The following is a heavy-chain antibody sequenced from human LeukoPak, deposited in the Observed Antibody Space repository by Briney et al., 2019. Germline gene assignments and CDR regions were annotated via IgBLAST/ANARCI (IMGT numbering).Heavy chain of an antibody. Sequence: GASVKVSCKASGYTFTGYYMHWVRQATGQGLEWMGWMNPNSGNTGYAQKFQGRVTMTRNTSISTAYMELSSLRSEDTAVYYCARGKIWRETDWFDPWGQGTLVTVSS. CDR2: MNPNSGNT. CDR3: ARGKIWRETDWFDP. J-gene: IGHJ5*02. CDR1: GYTFTGYY. V-gene: IGHV1-8*02. D-gene: IGHD1-26*01.